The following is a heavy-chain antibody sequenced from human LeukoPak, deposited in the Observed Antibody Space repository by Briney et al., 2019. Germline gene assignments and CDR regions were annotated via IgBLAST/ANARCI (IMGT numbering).Heavy chain of an antibody. CDR1: GFTFSSYG. D-gene: IGHD5-12*01. CDR3: ARDADIVATPPNY. V-gene: IGHV3-30*03. Sequence: GGSLRLSYAASGFTFSSYGMRWVRQAPGKGLEWVAVISYDGSNKYYADSVKGRFTISRDNSKNTLYLQMNSLRAEDTAVYYCARDADIVATPPNYWGQGTLVTVSS. J-gene: IGHJ4*02. CDR2: ISYDGSNK.